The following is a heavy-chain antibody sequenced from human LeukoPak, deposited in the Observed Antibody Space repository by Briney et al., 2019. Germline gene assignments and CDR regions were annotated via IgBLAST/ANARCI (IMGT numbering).Heavy chain of an antibody. CDR2: IYTSGST. CDR3: ARHWELLEGDYYYYYMDV. Sequence: KPSETLSLTCTVSGGSISSYYWSWIRQPPGKGLECIGYIYTSGSTNYNPSLKSRVTISVDTSKNQFSLKLSSVTAADTAVYYCARHWELLEGDYYYYYMDVWGKGTTVTVSS. J-gene: IGHJ6*03. V-gene: IGHV4-4*09. D-gene: IGHD1-26*01. CDR1: GGSISSYY.